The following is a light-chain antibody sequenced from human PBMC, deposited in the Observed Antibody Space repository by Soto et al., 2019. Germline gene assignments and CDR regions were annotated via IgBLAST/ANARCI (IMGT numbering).Light chain of an antibody. V-gene: IGKV3-11*01. CDR1: QSVSSY. CDR2: DAS. CDR3: QQRSNWPT. J-gene: IGKJ1*01. Sequence: EIVLTQSPATLSLSPGXRATLSCRASQSVSSYLAWYQQKPGQAPRLLIYDASNRATGIPARFSGSGSGTDFTLTISSLEPEDFAVYYCQQRSNWPTFGQGTKADIK.